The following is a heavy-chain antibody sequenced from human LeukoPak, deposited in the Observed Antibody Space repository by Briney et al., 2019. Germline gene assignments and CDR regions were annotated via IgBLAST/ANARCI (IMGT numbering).Heavy chain of an antibody. CDR2: IYYSGST. Sequence: SETLSLTCSVSGGSISSSSYYWGWVRQPPGKGLEWLGSIYYSGSTYYNSSLKSRFTISVDTSKTHFSLRLNSVTAADTAVYYCARRRVSTAFDYWGQGTLVTVSS. D-gene: IGHD4-17*01. CDR1: GGSISSSSYY. J-gene: IGHJ4*02. V-gene: IGHV4-39*02. CDR3: ARRRVSTAFDY.